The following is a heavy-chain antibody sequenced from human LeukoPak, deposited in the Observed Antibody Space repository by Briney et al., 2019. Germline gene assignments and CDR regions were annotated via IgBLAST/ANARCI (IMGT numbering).Heavy chain of an antibody. J-gene: IGHJ4*02. CDR1: GYTFTGYY. CDR3: AREGLADYYDSSGYGY. V-gene: IGHV1-2*02. Sequence: ASVKVPCKASGYTFTGYYMHWVRQAPGQGLERMGCINPNSGGTNYAQKFQGRVTMTRDTSISTAYMELSRLRSDDTAVYYCAREGLADYYDSSGYGYWGQGTLVTVSS. CDR2: INPNSGGT. D-gene: IGHD3-22*01.